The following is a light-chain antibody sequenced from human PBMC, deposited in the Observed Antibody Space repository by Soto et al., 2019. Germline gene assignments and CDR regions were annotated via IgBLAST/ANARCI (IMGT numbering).Light chain of an antibody. Sequence: ASQTISSWLAWHQQKSGRAPKLLIYDASSLEGGVPSRFSGSGSGTEFTLTISSLQADDFATYYCQQYSAYPYTFGQGTKVDIK. CDR2: DAS. J-gene: IGKJ2*01. CDR3: QQYSAYPYT. V-gene: IGKV1-5*01. CDR1: QTISSW.